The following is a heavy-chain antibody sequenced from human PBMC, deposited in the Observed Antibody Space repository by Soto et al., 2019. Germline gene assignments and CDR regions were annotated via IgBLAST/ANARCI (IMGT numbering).Heavy chain of an antibody. J-gene: IGHJ4*02. CDR2: IYTSGST. CDR3: AGGETYYYDSSGYFFDY. Sequence: SETLSLTCTVSGGSISSYYWSWIRQPAGKGLEWIGRIYTSGSTNYNPSLKSRVTMSVDTSKNQFSLKLSSVTAADTAVYYCAGGETYYYDSSGYFFDYWGQGTLVTVSS. CDR1: GGSISSYY. V-gene: IGHV4-4*07. D-gene: IGHD3-22*01.